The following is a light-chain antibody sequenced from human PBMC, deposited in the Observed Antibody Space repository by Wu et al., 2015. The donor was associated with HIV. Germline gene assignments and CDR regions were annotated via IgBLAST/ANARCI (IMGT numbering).Light chain of an antibody. CDR1: QSVSSNY. Sequence: DNVLTQSPGTLSLSPGERATLSCRAGQSVSSNYLAWYQQKPGQAPRLLIYAASNRANGIPDRFSGSGSGTDFTLTISRLEPEDFAVYYCQQYGSSPRTFGQGTKVEIK. J-gene: IGKJ1*01. V-gene: IGKV3-20*01. CDR2: AAS. CDR3: QQYGSSPRT.